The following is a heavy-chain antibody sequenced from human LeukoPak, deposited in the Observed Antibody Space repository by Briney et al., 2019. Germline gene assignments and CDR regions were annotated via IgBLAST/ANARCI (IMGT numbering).Heavy chain of an antibody. D-gene: IGHD6-19*01. V-gene: IGHV6-1*01. CDR1: GDSVSSNSAA. Sequence: SQTLSLTCAISGDSVSSNSAAWNWIRQSPSRGLECLGRTYYRSKWYNDYAVSLKSRITINPDTSKNQLSPQLNSVTPEDTAVYYCVSGRVAGLDAFDIWGQGTMVTVSS. CDR3: VSGRVAGLDAFDI. CDR2: TYYRSKWYN. J-gene: IGHJ3*02.